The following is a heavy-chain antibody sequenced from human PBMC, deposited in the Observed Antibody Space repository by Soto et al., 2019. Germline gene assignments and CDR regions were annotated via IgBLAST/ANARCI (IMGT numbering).Heavy chain of an antibody. Sequence: SVKVSCKAAGGAFSNHAISWVRQAPGQGLEWMGGIIPIFGTPMYAQEFKGRVTITADKSMSTVYMELSSLRSEDTAVYYCATMATFGSLNWFDPWGQGTLVTVSS. CDR1: GGAFSNHA. V-gene: IGHV1-69*06. CDR2: IIPIFGTP. CDR3: ATMATFGSLNWFDP. J-gene: IGHJ5*02. D-gene: IGHD3-10*01.